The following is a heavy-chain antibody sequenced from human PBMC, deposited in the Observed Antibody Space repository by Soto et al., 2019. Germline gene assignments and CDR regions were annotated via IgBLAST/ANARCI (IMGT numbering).Heavy chain of an antibody. V-gene: IGHV4-4*07. CDR1: GGSISGYY. J-gene: IGHJ5*02. CDR2: IYDIGST. D-gene: IGHD6-13*01. CDR3: ARDEGSSWPRLREFDP. Sequence: LXLTFTFPGGSISGYYWSWIRQPAGKGLEWIGRIYDIGSTNYNPSLKSRVTMSVDTSKNQFSLKLSSVTAADTAVYYCARDEGSSWPRLREFDPWGQGTLVTVYS.